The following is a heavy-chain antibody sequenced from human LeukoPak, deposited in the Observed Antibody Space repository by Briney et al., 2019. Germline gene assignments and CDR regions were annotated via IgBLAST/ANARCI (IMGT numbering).Heavy chain of an antibody. J-gene: IGHJ4*02. CDR3: ARRASGSYYFFDY. CDR1: GGSISSYY. Sequence: SETLSLTCTVSGGSISSYYWSWIRQPPGKGLERIGYIYYSGSTNYNPSLKSRVTISVDTSKNQFSLKLSSVTAADTAVYYCARRASGSYYFFDYWGQGTLVTVSS. D-gene: IGHD1-26*01. V-gene: IGHV4-59*08. CDR2: IYYSGST.